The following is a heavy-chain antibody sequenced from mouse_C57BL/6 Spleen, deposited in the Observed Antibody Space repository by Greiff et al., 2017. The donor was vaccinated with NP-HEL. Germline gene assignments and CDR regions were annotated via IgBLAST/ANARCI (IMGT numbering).Heavy chain of an antibody. CDR3: ARNYVKAY. CDR2: ISSGSSTI. V-gene: IGHV5-17*01. CDR1: GFTFSDYG. D-gene: IGHD1-1*01. J-gene: IGHJ3*01. Sequence: EVKLMESGGGLVKPGGSLKLSCAASGFTFSDYGMHWVRQAPEKGLEWVAYISSGSSTIYYADTVKGRFTISRDNAKNTLFLQMTSLRSEDTAMYYCARNYVKAYWGQGTLVTVSA.